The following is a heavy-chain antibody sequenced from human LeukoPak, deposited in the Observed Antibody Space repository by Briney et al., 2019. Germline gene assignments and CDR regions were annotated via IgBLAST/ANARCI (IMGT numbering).Heavy chain of an antibody. CDR2: IYTSGST. CDR3: AYSNYRHDY. D-gene: IGHD4-11*01. V-gene: IGHV4-4*09. J-gene: IGHJ4*02. CDR1: GGSISSYY. Sequence: SETLSLTCTVSGGSISSYYWSWIRQPPGKGLEWIGYIYTSGSTYYNPSLKSRVTISVDTSKNQFSLKLSSVTAADTAVYYCAYSNYRHDYWGQGTLVTVSS.